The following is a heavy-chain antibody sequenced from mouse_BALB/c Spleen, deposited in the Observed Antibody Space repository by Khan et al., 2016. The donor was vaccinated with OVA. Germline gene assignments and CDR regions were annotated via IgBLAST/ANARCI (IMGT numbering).Heavy chain of an antibody. CDR2: IWGGGGT. J-gene: IGHJ4*01. Sequence: VQLQESGPGLVAPSQTLSNTCTVSGFSFSRYNIHWVRQPPGGGLEWLGMIWGGGGTDYNSTLQSRLSISKDNSKSQVFLKMNSLQTDDTAMYYCARAYYRYDGYYAMDYWGQGTSVTVSS. V-gene: IGHV2-6-4*01. CDR1: GFSFSRYN. D-gene: IGHD2-14*01. CDR3: ARAYYRYDGYYAMDY.